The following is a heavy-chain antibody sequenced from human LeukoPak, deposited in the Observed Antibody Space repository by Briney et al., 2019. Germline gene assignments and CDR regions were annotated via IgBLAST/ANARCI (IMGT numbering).Heavy chain of an antibody. D-gene: IGHD6-13*01. CDR1: GFTFSSYA. J-gene: IGHJ4*02. CDR3: AILPGYSSSWYEVDY. V-gene: IGHV3-23*01. CDR2: ISGSGGST. Sequence: GGSLRLSCAASGFTFSSYAMSWVRQAPGKGLEWVSGISGSGGSTYYADSVKGRFTISRDNSKNTLYLEMNSPRAEDTALYYCAILPGYSSSWYEVDYWGQGTLVTVSS.